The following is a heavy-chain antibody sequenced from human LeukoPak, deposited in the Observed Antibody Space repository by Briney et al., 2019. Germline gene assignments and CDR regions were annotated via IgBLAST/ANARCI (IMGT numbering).Heavy chain of an antibody. CDR2: INHSGST. CDR3: ARGPRHYYYGMDV. CDR1: GGSFSGYY. Sequence: SETLSLTCAVYGGSFSGYYWSWIRQPPGKGLEWIGEINHSGSTNYNPSLKSRVTISVDTSKNQFSLKLSSVTAVDTAVYYCARGPRHYYYGMDVWGQGTTVTVSS. J-gene: IGHJ6*02. V-gene: IGHV4-34*01.